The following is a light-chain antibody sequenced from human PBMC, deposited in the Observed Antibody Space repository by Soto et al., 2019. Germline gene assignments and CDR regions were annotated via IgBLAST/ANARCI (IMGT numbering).Light chain of an antibody. Sequence: IHMTQSPYSLSAAVGDRVTITCRARQNINPYLNWYQQKPGKAPKLLIFDAAGLQSGVPSRWSGSGSRTAFTLTITSLQPEDFATYYCQQTSSAPLTFGPGTKVDIK. CDR3: QQTSSAPLT. CDR1: QNINPY. CDR2: DAA. V-gene: IGKV1-39*01. J-gene: IGKJ3*01.